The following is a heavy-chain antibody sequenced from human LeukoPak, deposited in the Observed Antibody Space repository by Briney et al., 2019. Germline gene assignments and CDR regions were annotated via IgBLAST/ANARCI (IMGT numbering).Heavy chain of an antibody. CDR2: MHYSGST. D-gene: IGHD6-19*01. Sequence: SETLSLTCTVSGGSISSYYWSWIRQPPGKGLEWIGYMHYSGSTNYNPSLKSRVTISVDTSKNQFSLKLSSVTAADTAVYYCATYEYRSDWYGESGAEYFQHWGQGTLVTVSS. V-gene: IGHV4-59*01. J-gene: IGHJ1*01. CDR3: ATYEYRSDWYGESGAEYFQH. CDR1: GGSISSYY.